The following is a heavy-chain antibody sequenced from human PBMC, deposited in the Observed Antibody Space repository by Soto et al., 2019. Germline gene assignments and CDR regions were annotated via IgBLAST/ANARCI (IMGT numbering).Heavy chain of an antibody. D-gene: IGHD3-22*01. CDR2: ISNSGRTI. CDR1: GFTFSDYY. Sequence: QVQLVESGGGLVKPGGSLRLSCAASGFTFSDYYMSWIRQAPGKGLEWVSYISNSGRTIYYADSVKGRFTISRDNAKNSLYLQMNSLRAEDTAVYYCARQKAWTGEWLSLYAPGMDVWGQGTPVTVSS. V-gene: IGHV3-11*01. CDR3: ARQKAWTGEWLSLYAPGMDV. J-gene: IGHJ6*02.